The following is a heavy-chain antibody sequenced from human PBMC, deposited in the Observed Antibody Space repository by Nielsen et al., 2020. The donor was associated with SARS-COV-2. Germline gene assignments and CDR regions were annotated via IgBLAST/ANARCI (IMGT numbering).Heavy chain of an antibody. Sequence: GESLKISCAASGFTFSSYWMSWVRQAPGKGLEWVANIKEDGREGYYVDSVKGRFTISRDNAKSTLYLQMNSLRAEDTAVYYCARDNLYSNYYYYYGLDVWGQGTAVTVSS. CDR2: IKEDGREG. D-gene: IGHD4-11*01. V-gene: IGHV3-7*01. CDR1: GFTFSSYW. J-gene: IGHJ6*02. CDR3: ARDNLYSNYYYYYGLDV.